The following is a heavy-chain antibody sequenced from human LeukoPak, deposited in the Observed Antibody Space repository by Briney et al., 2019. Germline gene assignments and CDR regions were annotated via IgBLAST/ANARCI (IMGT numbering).Heavy chain of an antibody. Sequence: PSETLSLTCTVSVGSISSSSYYWGWIRQPPGKGLEWIGSIYYSGSTYYNPSLKSRVTISVDTSKNQFSLKLSSVTAADTAVYYCARQAIAVAGTRDLLAFDIWGQGTMVTVSS. D-gene: IGHD6-19*01. CDR1: VGSISSSSYY. J-gene: IGHJ3*02. V-gene: IGHV4-39*01. CDR2: IYYSGST. CDR3: ARQAIAVAGTRDLLAFDI.